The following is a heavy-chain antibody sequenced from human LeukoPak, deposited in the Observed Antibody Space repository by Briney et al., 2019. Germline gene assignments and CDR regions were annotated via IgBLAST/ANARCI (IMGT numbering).Heavy chain of an antibody. Sequence: SETLSLTCTVSGDSISSYYWNWMRQPPGKGLEWIRYMSYSGSTNFNLPLKSRVTMSVDTSKNQFSLKLTSVTAADTAVCFCAGRESGTSWFFDVWGRGALVTVSA. CDR1: GDSISSYY. V-gene: IGHV4-59*08. CDR3: AGRESGTSWFFDV. D-gene: IGHD6-25*01. CDR2: MSYSGST. J-gene: IGHJ2*01.